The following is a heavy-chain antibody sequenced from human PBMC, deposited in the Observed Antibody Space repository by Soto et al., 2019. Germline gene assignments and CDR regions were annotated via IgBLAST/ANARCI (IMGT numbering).Heavy chain of an antibody. CDR1: GFTFSTFA. V-gene: IGHV3-30-3*01. CDR3: ARESYDSGGYSYDAFDI. D-gene: IGHD3-22*01. Sequence: QVQLVESGGGAVQPGRSLRLSCAASGFTFSTFAMHWVRQAPGKGLEWVAVISHDGTNNKYTDSVKGRFTISRDNSKNTLYLQMNSLRAEDTAIYYCARESYDSGGYSYDAFDIWGPGTVVTVSS. J-gene: IGHJ3*02. CDR2: ISHDGTNN.